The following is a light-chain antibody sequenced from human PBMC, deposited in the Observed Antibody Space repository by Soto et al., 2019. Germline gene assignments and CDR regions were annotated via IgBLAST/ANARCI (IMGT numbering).Light chain of an antibody. J-gene: IGKJ2*01. CDR2: KAS. CDR3: QQYSSYPHT. V-gene: IGKV1-5*03. Sequence: DIQMTQSLSTLSASVGDRVTITCRASQSINMWLAWYQQKPGKAPKLLIYKASFLESGVPSRLSGSGSGTDFTLTIRNLQPDDSATYYCQQYSSYPHTFGQGTKLAIK. CDR1: QSINMW.